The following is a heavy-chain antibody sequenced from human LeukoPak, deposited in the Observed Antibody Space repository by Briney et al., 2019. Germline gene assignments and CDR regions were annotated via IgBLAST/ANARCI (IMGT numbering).Heavy chain of an antibody. J-gene: IGHJ3*02. V-gene: IGHV3-48*01. CDR1: GFTFSSYN. D-gene: IGHD5-18*01. Sequence: GGSLRLSCAASGFTFSSYNMNWVRQAPGKGLEWVSYISSSSSTIYYADSVKGRFTISRDNAKNSLYLRMNSLRAEDTAVYYCARYGDTGAFDIWGQGTMVTVSS. CDR2: ISSSSSTI. CDR3: ARYGDTGAFDI.